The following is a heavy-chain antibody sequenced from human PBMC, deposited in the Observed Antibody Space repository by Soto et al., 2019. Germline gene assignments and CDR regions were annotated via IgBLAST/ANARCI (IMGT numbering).Heavy chain of an antibody. Sequence: ASVKVSCKASGGTFSSYAISWVRQAPGQGLEWMGGIIPIFGTANYAQKFQGRVTITADESTSTAYMELSSLRSEDTAVYYCALLRPARSSTSYTMGAGWFDPWGQGTLVTVSS. CDR2: IIPIFGTA. D-gene: IGHD2-2*01. CDR1: GGTFSSYA. J-gene: IGHJ5*02. CDR3: ALLRPARSSTSYTMGAGWFDP. V-gene: IGHV1-69*13.